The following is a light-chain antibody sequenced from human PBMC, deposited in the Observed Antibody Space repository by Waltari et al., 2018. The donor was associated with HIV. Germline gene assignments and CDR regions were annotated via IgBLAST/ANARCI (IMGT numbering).Light chain of an antibody. Sequence: DILMTQSTDCLAVSPAERASINCKSSQTLLYSSNNKNYLAWYQHKPGQPPKLLIYWASTRQSGVPDRFSGSGSGTNFTLTINRLQTEDVATYYCQQYYRTPLTFGGGTKVGLK. CDR3: QQYYRTPLT. CDR2: WAS. J-gene: IGKJ4*01. V-gene: IGKV4-1*01. CDR1: QTLLYSSNNKNY.